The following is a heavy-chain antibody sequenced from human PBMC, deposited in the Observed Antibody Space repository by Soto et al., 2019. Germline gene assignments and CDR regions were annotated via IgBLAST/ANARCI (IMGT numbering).Heavy chain of an antibody. CDR3: ARTNVEGYCSGGACYFDY. D-gene: IGHD2-15*01. Sequence: EVQLVETGGGLIQPGGSLRLSCAASGFTVSSNYMSWVRQAPGKGLEWVSVICSGGNIYYADSVNGRFTISRDNSKNTVYLQMNSLRAEDTAVYYCARTNVEGYCSGGACYFDYWGQGTLVTVSS. V-gene: IGHV3-53*02. CDR1: GFTVSSNY. J-gene: IGHJ4*02. CDR2: ICSGGNI.